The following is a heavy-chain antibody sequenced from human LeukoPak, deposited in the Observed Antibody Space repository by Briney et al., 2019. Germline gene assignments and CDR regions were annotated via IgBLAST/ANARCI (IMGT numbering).Heavy chain of an antibody. CDR1: GYTFTSYY. V-gene: IGHV1-46*01. CDR2: INPSGGST. J-gene: IGHJ4*02. CDR3: ARVDSEGGDLDY. Sequence: ASVKVSCKASGYTFTSYYMHWVRQAPGQGLEWMGIINPSGGSTSYAQNFQGRVTMTRDTSTSTVYMELSSLRSEDTAVYYCARVDSEGGDLDYWGQGTLVTVSS. D-gene: IGHD2-21*02.